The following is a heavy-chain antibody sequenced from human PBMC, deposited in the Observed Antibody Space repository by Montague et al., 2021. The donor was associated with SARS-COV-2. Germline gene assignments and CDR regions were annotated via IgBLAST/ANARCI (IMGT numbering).Heavy chain of an antibody. J-gene: IGHJ2*01. CDR1: GGSINNYY. V-gene: IGHV4-59*13. D-gene: IGHD2-21*01. CDR2: IYYSGSVTT. CDR3: ARLGGGEVFARFMYWYFDV. Sequence: SETLSLTCSVSGGSINNYYWGWVRQSPGKGLEWIGYIYYSGSVTTSYNPSLKSRVSISVDTSENQFSLKLTSVTAADTAVYYCARLGGGEVFARFMYWYFDVWSRGSLVTVSS.